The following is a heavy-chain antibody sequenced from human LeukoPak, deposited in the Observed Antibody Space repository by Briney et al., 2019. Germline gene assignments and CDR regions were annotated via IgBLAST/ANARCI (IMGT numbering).Heavy chain of an antibody. CDR3: ARRLVGLTFDY. Sequence: PSETLSLTCTVYGGSFSGFYWSWIRQPPGKGLEWIGEINHSRSTNYNPSLKSRVTISVDTSKNQFSLKLSSATAADTAVYYCARRLVGLTFDYWGQGTLVTVSS. CDR1: GGSFSGFY. CDR2: INHSRST. V-gene: IGHV4-34*01. J-gene: IGHJ4*02. D-gene: IGHD2-15*01.